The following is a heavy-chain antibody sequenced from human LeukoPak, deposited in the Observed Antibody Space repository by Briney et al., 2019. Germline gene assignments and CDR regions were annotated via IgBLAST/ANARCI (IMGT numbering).Heavy chain of an antibody. CDR1: GFTFTNYA. V-gene: IGHV3-23*01. J-gene: IGHJ4*02. CDR3: AKGDSAYYAFDY. CDR2: ISGSGTST. Sequence: PGGSLRLSCAASGFTFTNYAMSWVRQAPGKGLEWVSAISGSGTSTYYADSVKGRFTISRDNSKNTLYLHMNSLRGEDTAVYFCAKGDSAYYAFDYWGPGTLVTVSS. D-gene: IGHD1-26*01.